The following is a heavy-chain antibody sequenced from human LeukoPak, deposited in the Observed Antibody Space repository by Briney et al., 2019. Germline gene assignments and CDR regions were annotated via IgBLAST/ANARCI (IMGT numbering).Heavy chain of an antibody. CDR1: GGSITSTNY. Sequence: SGTLSLTCGVSGGSITSTNYWSWVRQPPGQGLEWIGEISLSGYTGFNPSLRSRVTTSLDESKNHLSLNLASVTAADTAVCYCSRESGPFSPFGHWGQGILVTVTS. V-gene: IGHV4-4*02. D-gene: IGHD1-26*01. CDR2: ISLSGYT. J-gene: IGHJ4*02. CDR3: SRESGPFSPFGH.